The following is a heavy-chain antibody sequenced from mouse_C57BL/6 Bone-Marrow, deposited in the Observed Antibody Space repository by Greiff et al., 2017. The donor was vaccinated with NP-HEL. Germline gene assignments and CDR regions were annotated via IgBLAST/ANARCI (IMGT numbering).Heavy chain of an antibody. CDR3: ARLRVFITTVVARGYFDY. V-gene: IGHV1-4*01. J-gene: IGHJ2*01. Sequence: VQLVESGAELARPGASVKMSCKASGYTFTSYTMHWVKQRPGQGLEWIGYINPSSGYTKYNQKFKDKATLTADKSSSTAYMQLSSLTSEDSAVYYCARLRVFITTVVARGYFDYWGQGTTLTVSS. CDR2: INPSSGYT. D-gene: IGHD1-1*01. CDR1: GYTFTSYT.